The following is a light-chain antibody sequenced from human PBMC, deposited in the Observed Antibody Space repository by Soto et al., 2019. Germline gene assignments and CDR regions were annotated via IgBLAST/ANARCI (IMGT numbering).Light chain of an antibody. CDR1: SSNIGSNT. Sequence: QSVLTQPPSASGTPGQRVTISCSGGSSNIGSNTVNWYQQLPGTAPKLLIYSNNQRPSGVPDRLSGSKSGTSASLAISGLQSEDEADYYCAAWDDSLNGYVFGTGTKVTVL. CDR3: AAWDDSLNGYV. J-gene: IGLJ1*01. CDR2: SNN. V-gene: IGLV1-44*01.